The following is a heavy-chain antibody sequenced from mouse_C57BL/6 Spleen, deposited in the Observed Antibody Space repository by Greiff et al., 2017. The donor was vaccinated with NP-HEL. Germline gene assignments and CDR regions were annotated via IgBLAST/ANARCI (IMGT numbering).Heavy chain of an antibody. J-gene: IGHJ2*01. CDR2: IWSGGST. CDR3: ARNYYGSLDY. Sequence: QVQLKESGPGLVQPSQSLSITCTVSGFSLTSYGVHWVRQSPGKGLEWLGVIWSGGSTDYNAAFISRLSISKDNSKSQVFFKMNSLQADDTAIYYCARNYYGSLDYGGQGTTLTVSS. V-gene: IGHV2-2*01. D-gene: IGHD1-1*01. CDR1: GFSLTSYG.